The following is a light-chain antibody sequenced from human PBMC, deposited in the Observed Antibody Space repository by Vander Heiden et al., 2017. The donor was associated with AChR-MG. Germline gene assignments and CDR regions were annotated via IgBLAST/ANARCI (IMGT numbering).Light chain of an antibody. CDR3: SSYTSSTSRV. CDR2: DVT. J-gene: IGLJ3*02. Sequence: QSALTQPASVSGSPGQSIAIYCSGPSSHIGGYNYVSWYQQHPGKAPKLMIYDVTDRPSGVSNRFPGSKSGNTASLTISGLQAEDEADYYCSSYTSSTSRVFGGGTKLTVL. V-gene: IGLV2-14*01. CDR1: SSHIGGYNY.